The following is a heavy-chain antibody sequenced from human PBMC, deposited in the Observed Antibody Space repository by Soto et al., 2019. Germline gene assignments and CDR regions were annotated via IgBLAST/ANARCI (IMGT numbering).Heavy chain of an antibody. CDR1: GFTFSSYS. J-gene: IGHJ4*02. V-gene: IGHV3-21*01. Sequence: PGGSLRLSCAASGFTFSSYSMNWVRQAPGEGLEWVSSISSSSSYIYYADSVKGRFTISRDNAKNSLYLQMNSLRAEDTAVYYCARGYYYDSSGYYYAFDYWGQGILVTVSS. CDR3: ARGYYYDSSGYYYAFDY. CDR2: ISSSSSYI. D-gene: IGHD3-22*01.